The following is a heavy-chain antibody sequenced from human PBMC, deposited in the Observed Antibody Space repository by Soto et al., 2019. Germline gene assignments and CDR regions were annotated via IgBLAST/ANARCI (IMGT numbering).Heavy chain of an antibody. Sequence: ASVKVSCKASGYTFTSYGISWVRQAPGQGLEWMGWISAYNGNTNYAQKLQGRVTMTTDTSTSTAYMELRSLRSDDTAVYYCARGHDYVWGSYSSDLDYWGQGTLVTVSS. V-gene: IGHV1-18*01. J-gene: IGHJ4*02. CDR2: ISAYNGNT. CDR3: ARGHDYVWGSYSSDLDY. D-gene: IGHD3-16*01. CDR1: GYTFTSYG.